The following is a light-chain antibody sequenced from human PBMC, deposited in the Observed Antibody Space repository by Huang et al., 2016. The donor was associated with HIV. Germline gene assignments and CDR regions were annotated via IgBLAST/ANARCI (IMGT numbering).Light chain of an antibody. J-gene: IGKJ2*01. CDR2: GVS. Sequence: EIVMTQSPATLSVSPGERATLSCRASQGVGDNFAWYQQKPGQAPRLLIYGVSTRATNVPPRFSGRGSGTDFPLTISSLQSEDFALYYCQHYYNLPYTFGHGTRLETK. CDR3: QHYYNLPYT. CDR1: QGVGDN. V-gene: IGKV3-15*01.